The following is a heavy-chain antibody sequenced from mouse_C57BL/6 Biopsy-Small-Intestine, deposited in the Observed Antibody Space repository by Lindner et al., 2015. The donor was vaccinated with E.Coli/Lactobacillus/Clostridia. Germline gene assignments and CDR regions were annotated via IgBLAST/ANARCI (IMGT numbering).Heavy chain of an antibody. V-gene: IGHV1-9*01. Sequence: VQLQESGAELMKPGASVKLSCKASGYTFTGYWIEWIRQRPGHGLEWTGEILPGSDFTNYNEKFKGKATFTTDSSSNTAYIQLSSLSTEDSAIYYCTRGCSVYRYFDYWGQGTTLTVSS. CDR2: ILPGSDFT. CDR1: GYTFTGYW. CDR3: TRGCSVYRYFDY. D-gene: IGHD3-3*01. J-gene: IGHJ2*01.